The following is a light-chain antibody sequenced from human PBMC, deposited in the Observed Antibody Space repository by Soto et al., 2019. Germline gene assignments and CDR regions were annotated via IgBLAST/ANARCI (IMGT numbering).Light chain of an antibody. CDR3: QQRSKCPPCT. V-gene: IGKV3-11*01. CDR2: SAS. Sequence: IGLTKSACTLSLSPGERTTLSCRASQGFXSYFAWYKWKPGKATRILISSASNRATDILARFSGSGSGKDFTLNISSIEPAYFEVYYCQQRSKCPPCTFGQGTKVDIK. CDR1: QGFXSY. J-gene: IGKJ1*01.